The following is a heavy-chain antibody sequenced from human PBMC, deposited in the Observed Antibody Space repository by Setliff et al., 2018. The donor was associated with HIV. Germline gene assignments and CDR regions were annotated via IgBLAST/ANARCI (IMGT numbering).Heavy chain of an antibody. J-gene: IGHJ4*02. CDR1: GYSISSGYY. CDR3: ARFRVTMIVVDCYFDY. D-gene: IGHD3-22*01. CDR2: MSHSGST. Sequence: PSETLSLTCTVSGYSISSGYYWGWIRQPPGKGLEWIGSMSHSGSTLYNPSLKSRVTISVDTSKNQFSLKLSSVTAADTAVYYCARFRVTMIVVDCYFDYWGQGTLVTVSS. V-gene: IGHV4-38-2*02.